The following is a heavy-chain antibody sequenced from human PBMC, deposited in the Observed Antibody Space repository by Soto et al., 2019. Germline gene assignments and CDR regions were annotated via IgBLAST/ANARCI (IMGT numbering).Heavy chain of an antibody. J-gene: IGHJ6*02. D-gene: IGHD3-10*01. CDR2: IYYSGST. V-gene: IGHV4-59*01. CDR1: GGSISSYY. Sequence: SETLSLTCTVSGGSISSYYWSWIRQPPGKGLEWIGYIYYSGSTNYNPSLKSRVTISVDTSKNQFSLKLSSVTAADTAVYYCARDGHGSGSYYYYYYGMDVWGQGTTVTVSS. CDR3: ARDGHGSGSYYYYYYGMDV.